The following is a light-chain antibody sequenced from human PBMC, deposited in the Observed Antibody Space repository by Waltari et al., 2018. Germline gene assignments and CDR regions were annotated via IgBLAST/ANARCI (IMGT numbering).Light chain of an antibody. Sequence: EIVLPQSPATLSLSPGERATLSCRASQSVNSYLAWYQQKPGQAPRLLIYDGSRRASGIPARFSGSGSGTDFTLTIGSLEPEDSAVYYCQQRGHWPPDATFGPGTKIEIK. CDR1: QSVNSY. V-gene: IGKV3-11*01. J-gene: IGKJ3*01. CDR2: DGS. CDR3: QQRGHWPPDAT.